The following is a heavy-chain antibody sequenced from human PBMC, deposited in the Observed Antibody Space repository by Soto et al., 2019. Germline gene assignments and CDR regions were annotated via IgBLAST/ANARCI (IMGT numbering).Heavy chain of an antibody. Sequence: GASVKVSCKASGYTFTGYYMHWVRQAPGQGLEWMGWINPNSGGTNYAQKFQGWVTMTRDTSISTAYMELSRLRSDDTAVYYCARETNYYYYYMDVWGKGTTVTVSS. V-gene: IGHV1-2*04. CDR1: GYTFTGYY. CDR3: ARETNYYYYYMDV. J-gene: IGHJ6*03. CDR2: INPNSGGT. D-gene: IGHD4-17*01.